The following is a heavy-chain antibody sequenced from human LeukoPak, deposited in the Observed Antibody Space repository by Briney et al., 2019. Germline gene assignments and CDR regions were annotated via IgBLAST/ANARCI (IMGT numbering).Heavy chain of an antibody. V-gene: IGHV3-23*01. CDR3: AKGNSRIAAAGTGPFDP. CDR2: LSGSGGSS. J-gene: IGHJ5*02. D-gene: IGHD6-13*01. Sequence: GGYLRLSCAASGFTFSSYAMSWVRQAPGQGLEWVSALSGSGGSSYYGHSVKGRRTISRDNSKDALYLQMNGLRAEVTAVYYCAKGNSRIAAAGTGPFDPWGQGTLVTVSS. CDR1: GFTFSSYA.